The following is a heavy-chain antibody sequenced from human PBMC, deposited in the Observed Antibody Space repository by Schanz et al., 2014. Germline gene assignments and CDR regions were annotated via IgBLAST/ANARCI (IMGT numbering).Heavy chain of an antibody. CDR2: INTSGGSR. D-gene: IGHD6-13*01. Sequence: EVQLVESGGGLLQPGGSLRLSCAASGFSFSTHAMSWVRQAPGQGLEWVSGINTSGGSRYYAESVKGRFTISRDNSKNLVVLQMNSLRVDDTAVYYCTKEDATALWYFEHWGQGTLVTVSS. CDR3: TKEDATALWYFEH. CDR1: GFSFSTHA. J-gene: IGHJ4*02. V-gene: IGHV3-23*04.